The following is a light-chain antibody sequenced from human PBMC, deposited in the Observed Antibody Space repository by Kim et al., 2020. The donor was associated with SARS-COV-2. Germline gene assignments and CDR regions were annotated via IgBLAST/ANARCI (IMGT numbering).Light chain of an antibody. V-gene: IGKV3-11*01. CDR2: DAS. CDR1: QSVSRS. CDR3: QQRTNCPWT. Sequence: LSPGDRATHSCRASQSVSRSLAWYQQKPGQAPRLLIYDASSRAPGIPARFSGSGSGTDFTLTISSLEPEDFAVYYCQQRTNCPWTFGPGTKVYIK. J-gene: IGKJ3*01.